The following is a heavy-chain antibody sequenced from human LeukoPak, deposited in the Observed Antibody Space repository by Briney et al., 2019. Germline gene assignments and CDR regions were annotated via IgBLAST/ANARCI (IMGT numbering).Heavy chain of an antibody. J-gene: IGHJ5*02. CDR2: INHSGST. CDR1: GGSFSGYY. V-gene: IGHV4-34*01. Sequence: MTSETLSLTCAVYGGSFSGYYWSWIRQPPGKGLEWIGEINHSGSTYYNPSLKSRVTISVDTSKNQFSLKLSSVTAADTAVYYCARDRITMVRGAQTNNWFDPWGQGTLVTVSS. D-gene: IGHD3-10*01. CDR3: ARDRITMVRGAQTNNWFDP.